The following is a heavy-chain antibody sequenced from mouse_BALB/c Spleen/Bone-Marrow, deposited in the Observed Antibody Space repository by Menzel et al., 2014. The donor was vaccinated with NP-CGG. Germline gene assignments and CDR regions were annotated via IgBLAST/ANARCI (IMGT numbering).Heavy chain of an antibody. CDR2: ILPGGGST. Sequence: QVQLQQSGAELMKPGASVKISCKATGYTFSSYWIEWVKQRPGHGLEWIGEILPGGGSTNYNEKFKGKATFTADTSSNTAYMQLSSLTSEDSAVYYCARRGYDGYHWGQGTTLTVSS. V-gene: IGHV1-9*01. D-gene: IGHD2-3*01. CDR1: GYTFSSYW. J-gene: IGHJ2*01. CDR3: ARRGYDGYH.